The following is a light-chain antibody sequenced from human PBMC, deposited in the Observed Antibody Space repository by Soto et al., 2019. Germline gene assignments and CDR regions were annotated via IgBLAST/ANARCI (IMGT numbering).Light chain of an antibody. CDR1: SSDVGGYNY. Sequence: QSVLTQPASVSGSPGQSITISCTGTSSDVGGYNYVSWCQQHPGKAPKLLIYEVTNRPSGVSHRFSGSKSGNRASLTISGLQAEDEADYFCYSYTTSSTLFVVFGGGTKLTVL. J-gene: IGLJ2*01. CDR2: EVT. V-gene: IGLV2-14*01. CDR3: YSYTTSSTLFVV.